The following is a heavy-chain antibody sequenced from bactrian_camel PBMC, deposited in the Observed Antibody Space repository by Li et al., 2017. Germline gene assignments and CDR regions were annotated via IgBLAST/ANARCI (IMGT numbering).Heavy chain of an antibody. V-gene: IGHV3S53*01. CDR3: AKGDDDGSWLADY. CDR2: VEGDGVI. D-gene: IGHD6*01. J-gene: IGHJ4*01. Sequence: HVQLVESGGDSVQAGGSLRLSCTVSGKSITSICMVWFRQVPGKAREMVAYVEGDGVIWHTDSVRGRFTVSKDSAKDTLYLQLNGLKTEETAMYYCAKGDDDGSWLADYWGQGTQVTVSS. CDR1: GKSITSIC.